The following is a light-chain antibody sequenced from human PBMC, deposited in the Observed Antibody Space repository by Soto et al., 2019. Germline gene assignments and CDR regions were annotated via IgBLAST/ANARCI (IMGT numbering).Light chain of an antibody. Sequence: DIQMTQSPSTLSASVGDRVTITCRASQSISSWLAWYQQKPGKAPKLLIYKASSLESGVPSRVSGSGSGTAFTLIISGLQPDEFATYYCQQYNSYSVSFGQGTRLEI. CDR3: QQYNSYSVS. V-gene: IGKV1-5*03. CDR1: QSISSW. CDR2: KAS. J-gene: IGKJ5*01.